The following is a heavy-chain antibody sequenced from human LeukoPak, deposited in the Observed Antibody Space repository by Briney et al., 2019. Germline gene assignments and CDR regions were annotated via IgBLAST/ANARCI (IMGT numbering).Heavy chain of an antibody. CDR1: GFTFDDYA. D-gene: IGHD3-9*01. J-gene: IGHJ3*02. Sequence: GGSLRLSCAASGFTFDDYAMHWVRQAPGKGLEWVSGISWNSGSIGYADSVKGRFTISRDNAKNSLYLQMNSLRAEDTALYYCAKADHYDILTGPFDIWGQGTMVTVSS. V-gene: IGHV3-9*01. CDR3: AKADHYDILTGPFDI. CDR2: ISWNSGSI.